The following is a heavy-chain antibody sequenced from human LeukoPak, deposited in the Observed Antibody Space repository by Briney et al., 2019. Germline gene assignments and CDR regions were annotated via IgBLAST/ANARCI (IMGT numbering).Heavy chain of an antibody. CDR1: GFTVSNNY. CDR2: IYSGGST. Sequence: GGSLRLSCAATGFTVSNNYMSWVRQAPGKGLEWVSVIYSGGSTYYADSVKGRFTVSRDNSKNTLYLQMNSLRAEDTAVYYCAREISRTGAFDIWGQGTMVTVSS. V-gene: IGHV3-53*05. D-gene: IGHD3-3*02. J-gene: IGHJ3*02. CDR3: AREISRTGAFDI.